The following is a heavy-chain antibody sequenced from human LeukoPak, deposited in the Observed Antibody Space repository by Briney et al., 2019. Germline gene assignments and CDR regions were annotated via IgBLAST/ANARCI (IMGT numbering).Heavy chain of an antibody. CDR1: GGSISSGDYY. Sequence: SETLSLTCTVSGGSISSGDYYWSRIRQPPGKGLEWIGYIYYSGSTYYNPSLKSRVTISVDTCKNQFSLKLSSVTAADTAVYYCARVLVVVPRWFDPWGQGTLVTVSS. CDR2: IYYSGST. J-gene: IGHJ5*02. V-gene: IGHV4-30-4*01. CDR3: ARVLVVVPRWFDP. D-gene: IGHD2-2*01.